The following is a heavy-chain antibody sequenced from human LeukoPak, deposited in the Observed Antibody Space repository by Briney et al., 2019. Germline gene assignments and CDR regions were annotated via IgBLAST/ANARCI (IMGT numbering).Heavy chain of an antibody. CDR2: ISSSSSTI. V-gene: IGHV3-48*02. D-gene: IGHD3-9*01. CDR1: GFTFTDYG. CDR3: ARPPPLNYDILTGPTRYYGMDV. Sequence: PGGSLRLSCATTGFTFTDYGMHWVRQAPGKGLEWVSYISSSSSTIYYVDSVKGRFTISRDNAKNSLYLQMNSLRDEDTAVYYCARPPPLNYDILTGPTRYYGMDVWGQGTTVTVSS. J-gene: IGHJ6*02.